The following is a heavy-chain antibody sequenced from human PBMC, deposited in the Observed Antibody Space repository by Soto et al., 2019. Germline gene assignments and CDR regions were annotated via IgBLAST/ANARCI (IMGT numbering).Heavy chain of an antibody. Sequence: KVSCKASGYSFTSFGISWVRQAPGQGLEWMGWISAYNGNTNYAQRLQGRVTLTTDTSTSTAYMELRSLRSDDTAVYYCAGDPGTRSDYWGQGTLVTVSS. J-gene: IGHJ4*02. D-gene: IGHD3-10*01. CDR1: GYSFTSFG. CDR3: AGDPGTRSDY. CDR2: ISAYNGNT. V-gene: IGHV1-18*01.